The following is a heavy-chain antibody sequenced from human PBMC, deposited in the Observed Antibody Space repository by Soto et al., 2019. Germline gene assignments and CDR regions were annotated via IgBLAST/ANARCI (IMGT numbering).Heavy chain of an antibody. Sequence: GSLRLSCAGSGFTFSSYAMSWVRQAPGKGLEWVSAISGSGGSTYYADSVKGRFTISRDNSKNTVFLQMNSLRPEDTAMYYCASWRLREHAFDIWGLGTMVTVSS. CDR3: ASWRLREHAFDI. CDR2: ISGSGGST. V-gene: IGHV3-23*01. D-gene: IGHD4-17*01. J-gene: IGHJ3*02. CDR1: GFTFSSYA.